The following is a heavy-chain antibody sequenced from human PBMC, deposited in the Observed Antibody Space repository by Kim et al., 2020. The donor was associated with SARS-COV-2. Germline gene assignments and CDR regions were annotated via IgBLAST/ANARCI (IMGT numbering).Heavy chain of an antibody. J-gene: IGHJ4*02. CDR3: ARDHRVAVADNFDY. V-gene: IGHV3-7*01. CDR1: GFTFSSYW. Sequence: GGSLRLSCAASGFTFSSYWMSWVRQAPGKGLEWVANIKQDGSEKYYVDSVKGRFTISRDNAKNSLYLQMNSLRAEDTAVYYCARDHRVAVADNFDYWGQGTLVTVSS. CDR2: IKQDGSEK. D-gene: IGHD6-19*01.